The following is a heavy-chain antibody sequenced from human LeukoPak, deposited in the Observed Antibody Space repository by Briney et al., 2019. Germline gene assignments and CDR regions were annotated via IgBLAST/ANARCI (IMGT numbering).Heavy chain of an antibody. CDR3: ARCPMYYDFWSGYLKQFDY. CDR2: INHSGST. Sequence: SETLSLTCTVSGGSISSYYRSWIRQPPGKGLEWIGEINHSGSTNYNPSLKSRVTISVDTSKNQFSLKLSSVTAADTAVYYCARCPMYYDFWSGYLKQFDYWGQGTLVTVSS. D-gene: IGHD3-3*01. CDR1: GGSISSYY. V-gene: IGHV4-34*01. J-gene: IGHJ4*02.